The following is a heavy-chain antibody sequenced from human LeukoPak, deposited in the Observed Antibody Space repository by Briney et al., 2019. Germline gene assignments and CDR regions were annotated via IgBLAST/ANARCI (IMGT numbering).Heavy chain of an antibody. V-gene: IGHV3-23*01. CDR1: GFTFSSNA. D-gene: IGHD1-26*01. J-gene: IGHJ4*02. CDR2: ISGSGGST. Sequence: GGSLRLSCAASGFTFSSNAMSWVRQAPGKGLEWVSAISGSGGSTYYADSVKGRFTISRDNSKNTLYLQMNSLRGEDTAVYYCAKDREGATGYWGQGTLVTVSS. CDR3: AKDREGATGY.